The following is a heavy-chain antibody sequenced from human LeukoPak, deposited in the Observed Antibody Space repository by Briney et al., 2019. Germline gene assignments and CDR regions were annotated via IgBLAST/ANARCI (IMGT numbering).Heavy chain of an antibody. CDR2: VYYSGST. V-gene: IGHV4-59*02. CDR3: ARIHRYCSGGDCYVLDN. CDR1: GGSVSGYY. Sequence: SETLSLTCVVSGGSVSGYYWGWIRQPPGRGLEWIGYVYYSGSTNYNPSFKSRITISVDTSRNQFSLQLSSVTAADTAVYYCARIHRYCSGGDCYVLDNWGQGTLVAVSS. D-gene: IGHD2-15*01. J-gene: IGHJ4*02.